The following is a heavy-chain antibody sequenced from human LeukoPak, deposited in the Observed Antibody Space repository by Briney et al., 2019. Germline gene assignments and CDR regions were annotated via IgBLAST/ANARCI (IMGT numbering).Heavy chain of an antibody. Sequence: GGSLRLSCAASGFTFDDCAMHWVRQAPGKGLEWASGISWNSGSIGYADSVKGRFTISRDNAKNSLYLQMNSLRAEDMALYYCAKGHTYYYDSSGYSRDAFDIWGQGTMVTVSS. J-gene: IGHJ3*02. D-gene: IGHD3-22*01. CDR1: GFTFDDCA. V-gene: IGHV3-9*03. CDR2: ISWNSGSI. CDR3: AKGHTYYYDSSGYSRDAFDI.